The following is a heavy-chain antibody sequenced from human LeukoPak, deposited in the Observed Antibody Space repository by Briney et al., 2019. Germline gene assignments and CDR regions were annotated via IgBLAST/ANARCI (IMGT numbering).Heavy chain of an antibody. D-gene: IGHD6-6*01. CDR2: IWYDGSKR. V-gene: IGHV3-33*01. Sequence: PGGSLTLSCAVSGFSFSSFAMHWVRQAPGQGLEWVALIWYDGSKRYYAGSVKGRFTVSRDSAKTTLYLQMNSLRAEDTAVYYCARVIDTSSTPPVYWGQGTLVTVSS. CDR1: GFSFSSFA. J-gene: IGHJ4*02. CDR3: ARVIDTSSTPPVY.